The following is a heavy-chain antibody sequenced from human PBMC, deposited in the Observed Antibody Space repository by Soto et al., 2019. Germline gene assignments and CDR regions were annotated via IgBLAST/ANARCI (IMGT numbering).Heavy chain of an antibody. Sequence: QVQLVESGGGVVQPGMSLRLSCAASGFTFSNYAMHWVRQAPGKGLEWVAVISYDGSNKYYADSVKGRFTISRDNSKNTLYLQMNSLRAEDTAVYYCAGGGYCTSTSCYLNWFDPWGQGTLVTVSS. CDR1: GFTFSNYA. CDR3: AGGGYCTSTSCYLNWFDP. J-gene: IGHJ5*02. D-gene: IGHD2-2*01. CDR2: ISYDGSNK. V-gene: IGHV3-30-3*01.